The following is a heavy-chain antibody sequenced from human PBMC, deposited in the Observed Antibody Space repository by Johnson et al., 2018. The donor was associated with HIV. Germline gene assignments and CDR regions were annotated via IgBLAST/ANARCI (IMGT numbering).Heavy chain of an antibody. V-gene: IGHV3-30*03. D-gene: IGHD3-3*01. J-gene: IGHJ3*02. CDR3: AREFGVGCDNFWSGWGGDAFDI. CDR1: GFTFSTSG. CDR2: ISYDGSNK. Sequence: VQLLESGGGVVRPGGSLRLSCAASGFTFSTSGMHWVRQAPGKGMEWVAVISYDGSNKYYADSVKGRFTISRDNSKNTLYLQMNSLRAEDTAVYYCAREFGVGCDNFWSGWGGDAFDIWGQGTIVTVSS.